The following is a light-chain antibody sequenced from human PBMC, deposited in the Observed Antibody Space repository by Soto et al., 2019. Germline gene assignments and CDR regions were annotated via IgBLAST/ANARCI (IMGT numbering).Light chain of an antibody. CDR2: DAS. V-gene: IGKV3-15*01. CDR3: QQYNNWPLT. Sequence: EIVMTQSPATLSVSPGERATLSCRASQSVNNNLAWYQQKPGQAPRLLIYDASTRATGIPARFSGSGSGTDFTLTISSLQSEDFAVYYCQQYNNWPLTFGGGTKVVIK. J-gene: IGKJ4*01. CDR1: QSVNNN.